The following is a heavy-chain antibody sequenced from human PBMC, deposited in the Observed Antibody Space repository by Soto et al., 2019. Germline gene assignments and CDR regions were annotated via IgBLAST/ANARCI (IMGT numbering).Heavy chain of an antibody. J-gene: IGHJ6*02. D-gene: IGHD3-10*01. CDR2: VYNTGGT. CDR1: SGPTSSHN. CDR3: VRQGIGPLHGLVDV. Sequence: QVQLQQSGPGLVKPSEILSLTCTVSSGPTSSHNWGWIRQPPGRGLEWIGYVYNTGGTSYNPTLRSRVTISADTSTKNISLTLSSVTAADTAVYYCVRQGIGPLHGLVDVWGQGTTVSVSS. V-gene: IGHV4-59*08.